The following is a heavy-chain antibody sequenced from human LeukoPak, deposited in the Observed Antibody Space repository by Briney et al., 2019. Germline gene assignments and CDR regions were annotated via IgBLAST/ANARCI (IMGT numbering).Heavy chain of an antibody. J-gene: IGHJ4*02. CDR2: IYSSGST. CDR1: GGSMSSYY. Sequence: SETLSLTCTVSGGSMSSYYWNWVRQPPGKGLEWIGNIYSSGSTDYNPSLKSRVTISVDTSKNQFSLKLSSVTAADTAVYYCARLGRDYDILTGYYHPPLWGQGTLVTVSS. V-gene: IGHV4-59*08. D-gene: IGHD3-9*01. CDR3: ARLGRDYDILTGYYHPPL.